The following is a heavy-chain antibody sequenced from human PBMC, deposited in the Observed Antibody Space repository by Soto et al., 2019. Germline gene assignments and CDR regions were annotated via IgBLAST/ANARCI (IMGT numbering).Heavy chain of an antibody. CDR1: GFSFRDAW. V-gene: IGHV3-7*01. Sequence: VQLVESGGGVVQPGRSLRLSCAASGFSFRDAWMSWVRQAPGKGPEWVAKIKKDGSEKYYVDSVKGRFTISRDNARSSLYLQMNSLTADDTAVYYCATNAFWGQGSLVTVSS. CDR3: ATNAF. D-gene: IGHD2-2*01. J-gene: IGHJ4*02. CDR2: IKKDGSEK.